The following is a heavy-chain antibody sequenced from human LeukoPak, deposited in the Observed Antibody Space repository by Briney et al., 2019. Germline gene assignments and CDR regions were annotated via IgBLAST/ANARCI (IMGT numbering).Heavy chain of an antibody. CDR1: GGSITSAGYS. CDR2: IYSSGST. CDR3: ARGYCTSTSCSENRYYFDS. J-gene: IGHJ4*02. D-gene: IGHD2-2*01. Sequence: SETLSLTCTVSGGSITSAGYSWGWIRQPAGKGLEWIGRIYSSGSTNSNPSLKSRVTISVDTSKNQFPLKLRSVTAADTAVYFCARGYCTSTSCSENRYYFDSWGQGALVTVSS. V-gene: IGHV4-61*02.